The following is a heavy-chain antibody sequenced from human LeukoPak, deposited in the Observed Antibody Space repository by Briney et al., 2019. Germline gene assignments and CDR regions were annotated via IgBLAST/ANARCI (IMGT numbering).Heavy chain of an antibody. CDR3: ARRKLPLTGSTGYDWFDP. CDR2: IMPILNRT. CDR1: RGSFNNFP. Sequence: SVKVSCKASRGSFNNFPISWVRQAPGQGLEWMGRIMPILNRTTYAQKFQDRVTITADKSTGTVYMEMSSLTSEDTAVYYCARRKLPLTGSTGYDWFDPWGQGTLVTVSS. V-gene: IGHV1-69*02. D-gene: IGHD3-9*01. J-gene: IGHJ5*02.